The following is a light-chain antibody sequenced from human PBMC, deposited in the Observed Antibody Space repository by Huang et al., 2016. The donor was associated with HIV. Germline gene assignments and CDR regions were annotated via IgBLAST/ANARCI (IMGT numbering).Light chain of an antibody. CDR2: AAH. V-gene: IGKV3D-20*01. J-gene: IGKJ2*01. CDR3: QQYSTSSYT. CDR1: QSVRNNY. Sequence: IVLTQSPATLSLSPGERATLTCGASQSVRNNYLAWDQQKPGLAPRLLIYAAHVRATCIPDRVSGSGSGTDFTLTISRLEPEDFAMYYCQQYSTSSYTFGQGTKVDI.